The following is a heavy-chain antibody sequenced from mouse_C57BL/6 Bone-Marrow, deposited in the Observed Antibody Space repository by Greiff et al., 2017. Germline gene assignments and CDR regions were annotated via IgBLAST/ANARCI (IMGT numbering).Heavy chain of an antibody. CDR3: ARGGYYYGEYDY. Sequence: QVQLQQSGAELVRPGTSVKMSCKASGYTFTNYWIGWAKQRPGHGLEWIGDIYPGGGYTNYNEKFKGKATLTADKSSSTAYMQFSSLTSEDSAIYYWARGGYYYGEYDYWGQGTTLTVSS. CDR1: GYTFTNYW. CDR2: IYPGGGYT. D-gene: IGHD1-1*01. J-gene: IGHJ2*01. V-gene: IGHV1-63*01.